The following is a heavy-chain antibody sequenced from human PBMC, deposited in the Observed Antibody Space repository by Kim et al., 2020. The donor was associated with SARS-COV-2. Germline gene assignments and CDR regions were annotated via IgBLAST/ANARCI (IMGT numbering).Heavy chain of an antibody. D-gene: IGHD3-22*01. J-gene: IGHJ4*02. V-gene: IGHV1-2*02. CDR1: GYTFTGYY. Sequence: ASVKVSCKASGYTFTGYYMHWVRQAPGQGLEWMGWINPNSGGTNYAQKFQGRVTMTRDTSISTAYMELSRLRSDDTAVYYCARSTRHYYYDSSGLDYWGQGTLVTVSS. CDR3: ARSTRHYYYDSSGLDY. CDR2: INPNSGGT.